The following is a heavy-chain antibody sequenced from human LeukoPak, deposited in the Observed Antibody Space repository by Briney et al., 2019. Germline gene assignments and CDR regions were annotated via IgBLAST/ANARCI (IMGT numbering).Heavy chain of an antibody. CDR3: ARIGYSSSSFDY. CDR2: IKQDGSIK. D-gene: IGHD6-6*01. V-gene: IGHV3-7*01. Sequence: GGSLRLSCAAPGFMFSNYWMSWVRQAPGKGLEWVANIKQDGSIKYYLDSVNGRFTVSRDNAKNSVYLQLNSLKFEDTSVFYCARIGYSSSSFDYWGQGTLVIVSS. CDR1: GFMFSNYW. J-gene: IGHJ4*02.